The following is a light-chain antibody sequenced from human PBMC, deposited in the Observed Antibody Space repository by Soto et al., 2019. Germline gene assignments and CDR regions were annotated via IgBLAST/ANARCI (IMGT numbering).Light chain of an antibody. Sequence: EIVLTQSPGTLSLSPGERATLSCRASQSVTSNFLAWYQQKPGQAPRLLISGASSRAPGIPDRFSGSGSGTDFILTVSRLEPEDFAVYHCQQYGSSPWTFGQGTKVEIK. CDR2: GAS. CDR1: QSVTSNF. V-gene: IGKV3-20*01. CDR3: QQYGSSPWT. J-gene: IGKJ1*01.